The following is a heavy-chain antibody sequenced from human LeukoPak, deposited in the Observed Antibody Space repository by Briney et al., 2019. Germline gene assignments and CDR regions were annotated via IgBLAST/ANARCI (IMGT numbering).Heavy chain of an antibody. J-gene: IGHJ4*02. Sequence: SETLSLTCTVSGYSISSGYYWGWIRQPPGKGLEWIGSIYHSGSTYYNPSLKSRVTISVDTSKNQFSLKLSSVTAADTAVYYCASLGRIAAAGQDYWGQGTLVAVSS. CDR3: ASLGRIAAAGQDY. CDR2: IYHSGST. CDR1: GYSISSGYY. D-gene: IGHD6-13*01. V-gene: IGHV4-38-2*02.